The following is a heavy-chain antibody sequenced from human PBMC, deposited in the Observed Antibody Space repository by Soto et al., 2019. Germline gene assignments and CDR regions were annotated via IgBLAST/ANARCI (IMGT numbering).Heavy chain of an antibody. J-gene: IGHJ4*02. V-gene: IGHV3-53*01. D-gene: IGHD3-16*01. Sequence: GGSLRLSCAASGFTVSSNYMSWVRQTPGKGLDWVSVIYSGSSTYYADSVRGRFTISRDNSKNTLYLQINSLRAEDTAVYYCARATRDYAFDYWGQGALVTVSS. CDR2: IYSGSST. CDR1: GFTVSSNY. CDR3: ARATRDYAFDY.